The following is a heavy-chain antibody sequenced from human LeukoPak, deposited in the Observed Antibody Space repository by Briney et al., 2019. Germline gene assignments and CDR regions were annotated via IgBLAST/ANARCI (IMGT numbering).Heavy chain of an antibody. D-gene: IGHD2-21*02. CDR1: GFXFSTYG. CDR3: AKPRGGDSWAFDI. V-gene: IGHV3-30*18. J-gene: IGHJ3*02. CDR2: ISYDGSNK. Sequence: GRSLRLSCGASGFXFSTYGMHWVRQAPGKGLEWVAGISYDGSNKYYADSVKGRFTISRDNSKNTLYLQMNSLRPEDTAVYYCAKPRGGDSWAFDIWGQGTMVTVSS.